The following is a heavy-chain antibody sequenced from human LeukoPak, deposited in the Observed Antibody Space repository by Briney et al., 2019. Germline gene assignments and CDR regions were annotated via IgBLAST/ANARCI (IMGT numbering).Heavy chain of an antibody. CDR3: ARDAGPTVNTYELGY. CDR2: INPNSGGT. J-gene: IGHJ4*02. CDR1: GYTFTGYY. D-gene: IGHD4-17*01. V-gene: IGHV1-2*02. Sequence: ASVKVSCKASGYTFTGYYMHWVRQAPGQGLEWMGWINPNSGGTNYAQKFQGRVTMTRDTSISTAYMELSRLRSDATAVYYCARDAGPTVNTYELGYWGQGTLVTVSS.